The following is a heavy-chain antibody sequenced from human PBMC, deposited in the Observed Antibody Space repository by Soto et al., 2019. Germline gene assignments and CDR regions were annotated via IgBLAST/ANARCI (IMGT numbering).Heavy chain of an antibody. J-gene: IGHJ5*02. CDR1: GYTFSSYA. Sequence: QVQLVQSGAEVKKPGASVKVSCKASGYTFSSYAVQWVRQAPGQSLEWIGWIHAGNGDTKYSQKFQGRVTLTRDTAANTAYMDLSSLRSEDTAVYYCARDPRYTSDIVEVPAVMFDDWFVPWGQGTLVTVSS. CDR2: IHAGNGDT. V-gene: IGHV1-3*01. CDR3: ARDPRYTSDIVEVPAVMFDDWFVP. D-gene: IGHD2-2*01.